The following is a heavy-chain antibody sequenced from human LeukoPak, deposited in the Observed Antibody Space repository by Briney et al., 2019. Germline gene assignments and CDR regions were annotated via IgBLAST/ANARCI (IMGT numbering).Heavy chain of an antibody. V-gene: IGHV3-33*01. CDR1: GFTFSSYG. J-gene: IGHJ4*02. D-gene: IGHD2-21*02. CDR2: IWYDGSNK. CDR3: ARDGSTVTAPFDY. Sequence: GGSLRLPCAASGFTFSSYGMHWVRQAPGKGLEWVAVIWYDGSNKYYADSVKGRFTISRDNSKNTLHLQMNSLRAEDTAVYYCARDGSTVTAPFDYWGQGTLVTVSS.